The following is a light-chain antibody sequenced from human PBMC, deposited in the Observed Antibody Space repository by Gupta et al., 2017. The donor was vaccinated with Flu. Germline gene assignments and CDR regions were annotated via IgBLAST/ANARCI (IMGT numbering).Light chain of an antibody. CDR2: WAS. V-gene: IGKV4-1*01. J-gene: IGKJ1*01. CDR3: QQYDSTPWT. Sequence: DIVMTQSPDSLAVSLGERATINCKSSQSGLDSSNNKNYLAWYQQKPGQPPKLLIYWASTRESGVPDRFSGSGSGTDFTLTISSLQAEDVAVYYCQQYDSTPWTFGQGTKVEIK. CDR1: QSGLDSSNNKNY.